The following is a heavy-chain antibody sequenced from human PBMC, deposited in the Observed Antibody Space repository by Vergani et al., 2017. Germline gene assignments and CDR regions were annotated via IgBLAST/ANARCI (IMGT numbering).Heavy chain of an antibody. V-gene: IGHV3-NL1*01. CDR3: ARKHISKYYDSSGYYYMGYYYGMDV. J-gene: IGHJ6*02. CDR2: LSASDRRT. Sequence: QVQLVESGGGVVQPGKSLSLSCETPGFIFSDYVMHWVRQAPGKGLEWVSTLSASDRRTHYADSVKGRFTISRDISKNTLFLHMNSLRPEDTAVYYCARKHISKYYDSSGYYYMGYYYGMDVWGQGTTVTVSS. D-gene: IGHD3-22*01. CDR1: GFIFSDYV.